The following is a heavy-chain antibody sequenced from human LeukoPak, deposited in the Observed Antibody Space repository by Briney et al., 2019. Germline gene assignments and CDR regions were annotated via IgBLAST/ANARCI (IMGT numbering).Heavy chain of an antibody. J-gene: IGHJ4*02. CDR2: IFRSGST. Sequence: PSETLSLTCAVSGGSISSSTWWSWVRLPPGKGLEWIGEIFRSGSTNFNPSLKSRLTMSVDESKHEFSLKLTSVTAADTAVYYCASGGLVSRYLDHWGQGTLVTVSS. D-gene: IGHD3-9*01. V-gene: IGHV4-4*02. CDR3: ASGGLVSRYLDH. CDR1: GGSISSSTW.